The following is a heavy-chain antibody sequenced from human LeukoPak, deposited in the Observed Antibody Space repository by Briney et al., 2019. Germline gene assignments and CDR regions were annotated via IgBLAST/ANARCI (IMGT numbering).Heavy chain of an antibody. D-gene: IGHD6-13*01. CDR1: GFTFTNAW. V-gene: IGHV3-15*01. J-gene: IGHJ4*02. CDR2: VKSKTNGGTT. Sequence: GGSLRLSCAASGFTFTNAWMTWVRQAPGKGLEWVGRVKSKTNGGTTGYAAPVKGRFTISRDDSKNTYLQMNSLKSEDTAVYYCTAGIGHSDFDYWGQGTLVTVSS. CDR3: TAGIGHSDFDY.